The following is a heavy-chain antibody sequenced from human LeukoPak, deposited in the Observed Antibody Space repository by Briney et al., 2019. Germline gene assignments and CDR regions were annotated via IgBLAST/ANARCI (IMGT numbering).Heavy chain of an antibody. V-gene: IGHV3-53*01. Sequence: SGGSLRLSCAASGFTFSSYAMHWVRQAPGKGLEWVSVIYSGGSTYYADSVKGRFTISRDNSKNTLYLQMNSLRAEDTAVYYCARDYYFDWGQGTLVTVSS. J-gene: IGHJ4*02. CDR2: IYSGGST. CDR1: GFTFSSYA. CDR3: ARDYYFD. D-gene: IGHD2/OR15-2a*01.